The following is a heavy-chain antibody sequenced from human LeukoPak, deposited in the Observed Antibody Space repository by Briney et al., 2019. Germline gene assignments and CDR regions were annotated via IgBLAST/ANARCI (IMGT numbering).Heavy chain of an antibody. CDR3: ARSSYSSSSSV. D-gene: IGHD6-6*01. J-gene: IGHJ3*01. V-gene: IGHV3-30-3*01. Sequence: GGSLRLSCAASGFTFSTYAMHWVRQAPGKGLEWVAVISYDGSNKYYADSVKGRFTISRDNSKNSLYLQMNSLRAEDTAVYYCARSSYSSSSSVWGQGTMATVSS. CDR1: GFTFSTYA. CDR2: ISYDGSNK.